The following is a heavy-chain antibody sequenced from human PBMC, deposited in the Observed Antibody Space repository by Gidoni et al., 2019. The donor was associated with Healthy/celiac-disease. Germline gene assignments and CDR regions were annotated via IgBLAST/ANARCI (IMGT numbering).Heavy chain of an antibody. V-gene: IGHV4-39*01. CDR2: IYYSGST. CDR3: AGLDDYYYMDV. CDR1: GGSISSSSYY. J-gene: IGHJ6*03. Sequence: QLQLQESGPGLVKPSETLSLTCTVSGGSISSSSYYWGWIRQPPGKGLEWIGSIYYSGSTYYNPSLKSRVTISVDTSKNQFSLKLSSVTAADTAVYYCAGLDDYYYMDVWGKGTTVTVSS.